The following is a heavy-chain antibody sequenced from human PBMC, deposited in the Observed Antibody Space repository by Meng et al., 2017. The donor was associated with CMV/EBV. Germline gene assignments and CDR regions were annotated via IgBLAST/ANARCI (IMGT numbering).Heavy chain of an antibody. Sequence: KLVPSGAESKKPGASVKVSCTTSGFTFSDYYIHWVRQAPGQGLEWMGWVNSNNDATNYARKFQGRVSMTRDTSISTAHMELSRLMSDDTAVYYCVRSSGWSLFDYWGQGTLVTVSS. CDR3: VRSSGWSLFDY. CDR1: GFTFSDYY. CDR2: VNSNNDAT. V-gene: IGHV1-2*02. D-gene: IGHD6-19*01. J-gene: IGHJ4*02.